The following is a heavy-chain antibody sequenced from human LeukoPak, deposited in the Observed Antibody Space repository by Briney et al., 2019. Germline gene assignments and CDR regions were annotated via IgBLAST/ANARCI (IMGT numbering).Heavy chain of an antibody. CDR3: AKIRFGDYYYYMDV. CDR1: GFAFDDYG. D-gene: IGHD3-3*01. J-gene: IGHJ6*03. CDR2: INWKGSST. Sequence: GGSLRLSCAASGFAFDDYGMSWVRQAPGKGLEWVSGINWKGSSTGYADSVKGRFTISRDNAKNSLYLQMNSLRAEDTALYHCAKIRFGDYYYYMDVWGKGTTVTVSS. V-gene: IGHV3-20*01.